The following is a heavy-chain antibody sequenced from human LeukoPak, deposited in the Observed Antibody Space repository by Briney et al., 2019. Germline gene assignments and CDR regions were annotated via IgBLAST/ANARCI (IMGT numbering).Heavy chain of an antibody. J-gene: IGHJ4*02. CDR2: IRDSGGST. CDR1: GFTFSTYA. V-gene: IGHV3-23*01. Sequence: GALRLSCAASGFTFSTYAMSWIRQAPGKGLEWVSAIRDSGGSTYYADSVKGRFSISRDNSKNTLYLQMNSLRAEDTAVYYCARDRMVYEYWGQGTRVTVSS. D-gene: IGHD2-8*01. CDR3: ARDRMVYEY.